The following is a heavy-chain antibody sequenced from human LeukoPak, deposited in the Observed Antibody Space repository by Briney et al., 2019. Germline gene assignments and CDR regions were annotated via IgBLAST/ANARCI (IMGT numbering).Heavy chain of an antibody. CDR2: IYYSGST. J-gene: IGHJ6*03. CDR1: GGSISSSSYY. CDR3: ARGTGIAAAGTFHYYYMDV. V-gene: IGHV4-39*07. Sequence: SETLSLTCTVSGGSISSSSYYWGWIRQPPGKGLEWIGSIYYSGSTYYNPSLKSRVTISVDTSKNQFSLKLSSVTAADTAVHYCARGTGIAAAGTFHYYYMDVWGKGTTVTVSS. D-gene: IGHD6-13*01.